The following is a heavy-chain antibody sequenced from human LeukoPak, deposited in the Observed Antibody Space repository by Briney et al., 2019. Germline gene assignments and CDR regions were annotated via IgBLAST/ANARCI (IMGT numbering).Heavy chain of an antibody. CDR2: IYHSGST. V-gene: IGHV4-4*02. CDR3: ARSRAWFDP. Sequence: GSLRLSCAASRFTFSDAWMSWVRQAPGKGLEWIGYIYHSGSTYYNPSLKSRVTISVDRSKNQFSLKLSSVTAADTAVYYCARSRAWFDPWGQGTLVTVSS. J-gene: IGHJ5*02. CDR1: RFTFSDAW.